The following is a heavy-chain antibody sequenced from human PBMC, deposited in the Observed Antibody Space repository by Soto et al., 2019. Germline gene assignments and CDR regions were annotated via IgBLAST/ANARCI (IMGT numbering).Heavy chain of an antibody. CDR1: GDSIVRDDYY. CDR2: IYYSGRA. Sequence: PSETLSLTCTVSGDSIVRDDYYWSWLRQPPGKGLEWLGHIYYSGRAYYNPSLQGRVTVSIDTSKSQFSLKLSSMSAVDTAVYYCARDRANSPDYYDFWGQGILVTVSS. D-gene: IGHD1-1*01. CDR3: ARDRANSPDYYDF. J-gene: IGHJ4*02. V-gene: IGHV4-30-4*01.